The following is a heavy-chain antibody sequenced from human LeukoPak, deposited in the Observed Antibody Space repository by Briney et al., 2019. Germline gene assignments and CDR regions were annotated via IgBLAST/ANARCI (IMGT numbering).Heavy chain of an antibody. CDR3: ARDRRAEDTPYNWFDP. V-gene: IGHV3-7*01. CDR1: GFTLSTYY. CDR2: IKQDGTGE. D-gene: IGHD6-25*01. Sequence: GGSLRLSCAASGFTLSTYYMSWVRQAPGKGLEWVANIKQDGTGESYVDSVKGRFTISRDNTKNSLYLHMNSLKVEATAVYYCARDRRAEDTPYNWFDPWGQGTLVTVSS. J-gene: IGHJ5*02.